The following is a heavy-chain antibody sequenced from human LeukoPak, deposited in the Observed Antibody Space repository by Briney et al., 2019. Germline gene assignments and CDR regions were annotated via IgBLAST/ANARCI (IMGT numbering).Heavy chain of an antibody. Sequence: GGSLRLSCAASGFTFSDYYMSWIRQAPGKGLEWVSYISSSGSTIYYADSVKGRFTISRDNARNSLYLQMNSLRAEDTAVYYCARARRADLRFGEAFRHSKAVRAFDIWGQGIMVTVSS. D-gene: IGHD3-10*01. CDR3: ARARRADLRFGEAFRHSKAVRAFDI. CDR1: GFTFSDYY. CDR2: ISSSGSTI. V-gene: IGHV3-11*04. J-gene: IGHJ3*02.